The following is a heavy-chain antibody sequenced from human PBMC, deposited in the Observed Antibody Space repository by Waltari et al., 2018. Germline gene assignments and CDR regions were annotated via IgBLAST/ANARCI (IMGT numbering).Heavy chain of an antibody. V-gene: IGHV3-30*02. CDR3: AKDPADHYGGMGGGGH. CDR1: GFPFGSYG. Sequence: QVQLVESGGGVVQPGGSLRLSCAASGFPFGSYGMQWVSQAPGKGGVWVAFIRFNGNKKYYADSVKGRVTISRNYSKNMLYLQINTVRADDTAVYYCAKDPADHYGGMGGGGHWGQGTLVTVSS. CDR2: IRFNGNKK. D-gene: IGHD4-17*01. J-gene: IGHJ4*02.